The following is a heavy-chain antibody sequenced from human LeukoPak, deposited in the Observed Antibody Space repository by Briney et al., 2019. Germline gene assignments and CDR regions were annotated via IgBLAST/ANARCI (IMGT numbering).Heavy chain of an antibody. CDR2: ISAYNGNT. V-gene: IGHV1-18*01. CDR3: ARVDYYDSSGYYARSNAFDI. CDR1: GYTFTSYG. D-gene: IGHD3-22*01. J-gene: IGHJ3*02. Sequence: ASVKVSRKASGYTFTSYGISWVRQAPGQGLEWMGWISAYNGNTNYAQKLQGRVTMTTDTSTSTAYMELRSLRSDDTAVYYCARVDYYDSSGYYARSNAFDIWGQGTMVTVSS.